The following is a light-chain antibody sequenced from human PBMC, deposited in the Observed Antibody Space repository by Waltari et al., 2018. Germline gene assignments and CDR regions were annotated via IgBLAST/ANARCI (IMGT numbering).Light chain of an antibody. Sequence: DIQMTQSPASLSASVGDRVTITCRPSQDISDSLAWYQQKPGRVPKLLIYVASTLQAGVPSRFSGSGSGTDFTLTISSLQPEDVATYYCQKYNSVPLTFGPGTKVDLK. CDR2: VAS. CDR1: QDISDS. V-gene: IGKV1-27*01. CDR3: QKYNSVPLT. J-gene: IGKJ3*01.